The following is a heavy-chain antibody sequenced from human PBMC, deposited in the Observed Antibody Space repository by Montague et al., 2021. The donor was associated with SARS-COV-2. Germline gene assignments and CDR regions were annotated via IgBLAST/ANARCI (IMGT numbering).Heavy chain of an antibody. V-gene: IGHV4-59*13. J-gene: IGHJ4*02. D-gene: IGHD1/OR15-1a*01. Sequence: SETLSLTCSVSGDSFIRYYSSWIRQSPGKGLDWIGYMFYYWSTNFNPALQGRASFSVDTSKNQFSLRRKSVTIADKAVYYCATIATTGPQEFNRWGQGILV. CDR2: MFYYWST. CDR3: ATIATTGPQEFNR. CDR1: GDSFIRYY.